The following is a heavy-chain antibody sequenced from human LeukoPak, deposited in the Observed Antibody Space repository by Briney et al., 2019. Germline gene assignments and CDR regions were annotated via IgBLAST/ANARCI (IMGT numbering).Heavy chain of an antibody. CDR2: INSDGSST. Sequence: PGGSLRLSCAASGFTFSSYWMHWVRHAPGKGLVWVSRINSDGSSTSYADSVKGRFTISRDNAKNTLYLQMNSLRAEDTAVYYCARGFRLGLNYYYYYGMDVWGQGTTVTVSS. CDR3: ARGFRLGLNYYYYYGMDV. CDR1: GFTFSSYW. D-gene: IGHD3-9*01. V-gene: IGHV3-74*01. J-gene: IGHJ6*02.